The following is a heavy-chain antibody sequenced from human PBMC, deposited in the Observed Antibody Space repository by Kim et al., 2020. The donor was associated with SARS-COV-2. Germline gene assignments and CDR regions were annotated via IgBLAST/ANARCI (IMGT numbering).Heavy chain of an antibody. CDR2: INSDGSST. V-gene: IGHV3-74*01. J-gene: IGHJ4*02. D-gene: IGHD6-19*01. CDR3: ARRAYSSGWWYFDY. Sequence: GGSLRLSCAASGFTFSRYWMHWVRQAPGKGLVWVSRINSDGSSTSYADSVKGRFTISRDNAKNTLYVQMNSLRAEDTAVYYCARRAYSSGWWYFDYWGQGTLVTVSS. CDR1: GFTFSRYW.